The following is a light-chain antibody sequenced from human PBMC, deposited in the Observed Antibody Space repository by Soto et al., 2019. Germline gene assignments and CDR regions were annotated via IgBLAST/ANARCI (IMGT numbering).Light chain of an antibody. CDR1: SSDVGGYNH. CDR2: EVT. CDR3: CSQRNANPDV. Sequence: QSALTQPASVSGSPGQSITLSCTGTSSDVGGYNHVSWYQQHPGKAPKVMIYEVTNRPSGVSNRFSGSKSGNTASLTISGLQAEDEADYYCCSQRNANPDVFGTGTKVTVL. J-gene: IGLJ1*01. V-gene: IGLV2-14*01.